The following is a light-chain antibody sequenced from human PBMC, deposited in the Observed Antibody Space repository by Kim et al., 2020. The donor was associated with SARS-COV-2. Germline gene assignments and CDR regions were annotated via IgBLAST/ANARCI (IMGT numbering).Light chain of an antibody. J-gene: IGLJ2*01. V-gene: IGLV3-1*01. CDR2: QDS. CDR3: QAWDSSTAV. CDR1: KLGDKY. Sequence: YELTQPSSVSVSPGQTASITCSGDKLGDKYACWYQQKPGQSPVLVIYQDSKRPSGIPERFSGSNSGNTATLTISGTQAMDEADYYCQAWDSSTAVFGGG.